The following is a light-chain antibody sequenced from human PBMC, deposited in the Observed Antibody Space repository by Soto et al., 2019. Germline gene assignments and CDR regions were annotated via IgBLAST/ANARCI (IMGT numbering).Light chain of an antibody. CDR1: QSVSSSY. J-gene: IGKJ2*01. V-gene: IGKV3-20*01. CDR3: HQYGSSPPYT. Sequence: EIVLTQSPGTLSLSPGERATLSCRASQSVSSSYLAWYQQKPGQAPRLLIYGASSRATGIPDRFRGSGYGTDFTLNISRLEPEDFAVYYCHQYGSSPPYTFGQGTKLEIK. CDR2: GAS.